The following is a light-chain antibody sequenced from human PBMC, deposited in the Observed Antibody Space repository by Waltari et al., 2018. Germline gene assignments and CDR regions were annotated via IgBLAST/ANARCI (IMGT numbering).Light chain of an antibody. CDR1: SGSVYSSYY. CDR2: STN. J-gene: IGLJ3*02. V-gene: IGLV8-61*01. CDR3: GLYMGGGIL. Sequence: QTVVTQEPSFSVSPGGTVTLTCGLTSGSVYSSYYPSWYQQTPGQAPRPLIYSTNTRSSWVPVRVSGSSLGNKAALTVTGAQADDESDYYCGLYMGGGILFGGGTKLTVL.